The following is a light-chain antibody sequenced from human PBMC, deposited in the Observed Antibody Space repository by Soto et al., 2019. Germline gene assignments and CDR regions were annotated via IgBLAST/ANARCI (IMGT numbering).Light chain of an antibody. J-gene: IGLJ1*01. CDR3: CSYAGRYIYV. CDR2: DVS. Sequence: QSALTQPRSVSGSPGQSVSISCTGTSSDVGGYNYVSWYQQHPGKAPKVMIYDVSKRPSGVPDRFSGSKSGNTASLTISGLQSEDEAVYYCCSYAGRYIYVFGTGTKVTVL. CDR1: SSDVGGYNY. V-gene: IGLV2-11*01.